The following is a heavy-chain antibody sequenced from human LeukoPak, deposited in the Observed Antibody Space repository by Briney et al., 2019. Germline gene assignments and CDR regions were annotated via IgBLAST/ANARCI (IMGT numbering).Heavy chain of an antibody. J-gene: IGHJ4*02. CDR2: INPNSGGT. Sequence: ASVKVSCKASGYTFTGYYMHWVRQAPGRGLEWMGWINPNSGGTNYAQKFQGRVTMTRNTSISTAYMELSSLRSEDTAVYYCATYYYDSSGYYGAPDWGQGTLVTVSS. CDR1: GYTFTGYY. D-gene: IGHD3-22*01. V-gene: IGHV1-2*02. CDR3: ATYYYDSSGYYGAPD.